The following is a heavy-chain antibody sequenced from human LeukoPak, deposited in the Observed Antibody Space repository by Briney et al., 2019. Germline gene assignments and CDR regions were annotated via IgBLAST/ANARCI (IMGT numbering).Heavy chain of an antibody. V-gene: IGHV1-69*13. D-gene: IGHD3-10*01. CDR2: IIPIFGTA. CDR1: GGTFSSYA. CDR3: ARVSGVTMVRGVIHYYYGMDV. J-gene: IGHJ6*04. Sequence: EASVKVSCKASGGTFSSYAISWVRQAPGQGLEWMGGIIPIFGTANYAQKFQGRVTITADESTSTAYMELSSLRSEDTAVYYCARVSGVTMVRGVIHYYYGMDVWGKGTTVTVSP.